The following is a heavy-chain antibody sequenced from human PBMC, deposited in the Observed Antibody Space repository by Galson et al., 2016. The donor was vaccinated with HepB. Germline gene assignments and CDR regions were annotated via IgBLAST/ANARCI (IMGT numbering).Heavy chain of an antibody. CDR3: AQNSNWGDSFAY. CDR1: GFSLNTGGKR. V-gene: IGHV2-70*04. J-gene: IGHJ4*02. CDR2: IDWDDEK. D-gene: IGHD7-27*01. Sequence: PALAKPTQTLTLTCTFSGFSLNTGGKRVSWIRQPPGKALEWLARIDWDDEKFYSTSLKTRLTISKDTSKNQVVLTMTHMDPVDTATYYCAQNSNWGDSFAYWGQGTLVTVSS.